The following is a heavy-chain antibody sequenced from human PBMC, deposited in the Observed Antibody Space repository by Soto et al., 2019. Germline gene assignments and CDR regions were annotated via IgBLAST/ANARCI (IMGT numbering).Heavy chain of an antibody. CDR1: GGSISSYY. Sequence: SETLSLTCTVSGGSISSYYWSWIRQPPGKGLEWIGYIYYSGSTNYNPSLKSRVTISVDTSKNQFSLKLSSVTAADTAVYYRARHHCNDGRVDYWGQGTLFTVSS. CDR2: IYYSGST. CDR3: ARHHCNDGRVDY. J-gene: IGHJ4*02. V-gene: IGHV4-59*01. D-gene: IGHD1-1*01.